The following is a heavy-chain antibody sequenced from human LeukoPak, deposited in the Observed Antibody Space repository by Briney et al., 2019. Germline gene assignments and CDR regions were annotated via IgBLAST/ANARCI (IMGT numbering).Heavy chain of an antibody. CDR3: ARWTSCGGDCHILDY. D-gene: IGHD2-21*02. Sequence: GGSLRLSCEGSGFTFSNYWMGWVRQAPGKGLQWVANIKTDGSEKYYVDSVKGRFTISRDNAKNSLYLQMNSLRAEDTAVYYCARWTSCGGDCHILDYWGQGILVTVSS. CDR1: GFTFSNYW. V-gene: IGHV3-7*01. CDR2: IKTDGSEK. J-gene: IGHJ4*02.